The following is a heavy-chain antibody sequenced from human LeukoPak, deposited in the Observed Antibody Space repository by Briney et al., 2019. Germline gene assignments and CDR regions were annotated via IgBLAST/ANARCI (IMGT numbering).Heavy chain of an antibody. V-gene: IGHV1-18*01. CDR3: ARESEGIIAVAGIDY. CDR2: ISAYNGNT. D-gene: IGHD6-19*01. CDR1: GYTFTSYG. Sequence: ASVTVSCKASGYTFTSYGISWVRQAPGQGLEWMGWISAYNGNTNYAQKLQGRVTMTTDTSTSTAYMELRSLRSDDTAVYYCARESEGIIAVAGIDYWGQGTLVTVSS. J-gene: IGHJ4*02.